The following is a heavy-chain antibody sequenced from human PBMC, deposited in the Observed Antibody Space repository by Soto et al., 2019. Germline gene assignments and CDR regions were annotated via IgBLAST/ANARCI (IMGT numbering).Heavy chain of an antibody. CDR1: GGTLSNYA. D-gene: IGHD6-13*01. J-gene: IGHJ4*02. CDR3: AIGTRDSWTCDF. V-gene: IGHV1-69*01. CDR2: IIPLTETP. Sequence: QVQVVQSGAEVKKPGSSVKVSCKASGGTLSNYAISWVRQAPGHGLEWVGGIIPLTETPVYAQTVQGRLTITADEITSAASMELSSLRSDDTAVYYFAIGTRDSWTCDFWGQGTLVTVSS.